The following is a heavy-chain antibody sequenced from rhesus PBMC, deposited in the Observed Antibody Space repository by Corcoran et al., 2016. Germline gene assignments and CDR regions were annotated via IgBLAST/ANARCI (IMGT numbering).Heavy chain of an antibody. CDR1: GGSISDSYY. CDR2: FYGNSAST. D-gene: IGHD2-21*01. J-gene: IGHJ2*01. CDR3: ARWYEYRTWYFDL. V-gene: IGHV4S9*01. Sequence: QVQLQESGPGLVKPSETLSLTCAVSGGSISDSYYWNWIRQPPGKGLEWIGNFYGNSASTYTDPALKSRVTMSKATSKNQFFRKLSSVTAADPAVYYCARWYEYRTWYFDLWGPGTPITISS.